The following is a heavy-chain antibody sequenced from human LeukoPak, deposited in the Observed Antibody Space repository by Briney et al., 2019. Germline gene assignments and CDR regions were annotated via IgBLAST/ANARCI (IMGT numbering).Heavy chain of an antibody. CDR1: GGSISSGGYY. J-gene: IGHJ3*02. Sequence: SETLSLTCTVSGGSISSGGYYWSWIRQLPGKGLEWIAYIYYSGTTYYNPPLKTRATISIDTSRSQFSLKLTSVTAADTAVYYCARDRYVEHAFDIWGQGTMVTVSS. CDR2: IYYSGTT. D-gene: IGHD3-16*01. CDR3: ARDRYVEHAFDI. V-gene: IGHV4-31*03.